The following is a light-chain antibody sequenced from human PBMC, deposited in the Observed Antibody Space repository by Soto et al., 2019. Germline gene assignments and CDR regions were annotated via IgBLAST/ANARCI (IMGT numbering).Light chain of an antibody. CDR1: RSVSSY. V-gene: IGKV3-11*01. J-gene: IGKJ4*01. CDR2: DAS. Sequence: ETVLTQSPATLSLSPGERASLSCRASRSVSSYLAWYQQKPGQAPRLLIYDASNRASGIPARFSGSGSGTDFTLTISSLEPEDFAVYYCQQRSDWPPTFGGGTKVDIK. CDR3: QQRSDWPPT.